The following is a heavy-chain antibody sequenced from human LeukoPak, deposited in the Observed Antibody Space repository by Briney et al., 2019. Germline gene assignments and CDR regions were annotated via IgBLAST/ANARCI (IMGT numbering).Heavy chain of an antibody. Sequence: ASVTVSCKASGYTFTSYYMHWVRQAPGQGLEWMGIINPSGGSTSYAQKFQDRVTMTRDTSTSTVYMELSSLRSEDTAVYYCARVGEGYDYGGAFDNWSQGTMVTVSS. D-gene: IGHD4-23*01. V-gene: IGHV1-46*01. CDR1: GYTFTSYY. CDR2: INPSGGST. J-gene: IGHJ3*02. CDR3: ARVGEGYDYGGAFDN.